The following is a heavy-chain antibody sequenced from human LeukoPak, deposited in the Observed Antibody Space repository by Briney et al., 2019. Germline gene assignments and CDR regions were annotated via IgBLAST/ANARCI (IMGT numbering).Heavy chain of an antibody. CDR1: GHSISSDSY. Sequence: PSETLSLTCSVSGHSISSDSYWGWIRQPPGKGLEWIGSMHHSGTVAYNLSLKSRVTIPMDTSRNQFSLKLTSVTAADTAVYYCASATTKEATRYYLDYWGQGTLVTVSS. D-gene: IGHD1-26*01. V-gene: IGHV4-38-2*02. CDR2: MHHSGTV. CDR3: ASATTKEATRYYLDY. J-gene: IGHJ4*02.